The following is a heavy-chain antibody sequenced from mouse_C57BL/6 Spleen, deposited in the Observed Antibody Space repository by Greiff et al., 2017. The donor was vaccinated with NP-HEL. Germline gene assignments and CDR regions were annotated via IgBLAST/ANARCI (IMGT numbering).Heavy chain of an antibody. V-gene: IGHV1-52*01. Sequence: QVQLQQPGAELVRPGSSVKLSCKASGYTFTSYWMHWVKQRPIQGLEWIGNIDPSDSETHYNQKFKDKATLTVDKSSSTAYMQLSSLTSEDSAVYYCARRFMVTTRGYYFDYWGQGTTLTVSS. CDR3: ARRFMVTTRGYYFDY. CDR1: GYTFTSYW. D-gene: IGHD2-2*01. J-gene: IGHJ2*01. CDR2: IDPSDSET.